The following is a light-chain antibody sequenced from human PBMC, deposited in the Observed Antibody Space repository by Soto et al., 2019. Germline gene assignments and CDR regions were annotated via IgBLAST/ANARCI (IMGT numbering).Light chain of an antibody. J-gene: IGLJ1*01. V-gene: IGLV2-8*01. CDR2: EVY. CDR3: SSYVGTNSYV. Sequence: QYALTQPPSASGSPGQSVTISCTGTSSDVGGYNYVSWYQHHPGKAPKLIIYEVYKRPSGVPDRFSGSKSGNTAALTVSGLQAEDEADYYCSSYVGTNSYVFGTGTKVTVL. CDR1: SSDVGGYNY.